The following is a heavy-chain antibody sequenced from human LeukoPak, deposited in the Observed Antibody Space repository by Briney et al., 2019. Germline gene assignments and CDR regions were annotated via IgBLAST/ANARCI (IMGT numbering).Heavy chain of an antibody. V-gene: IGHV1-18*01. J-gene: IGHJ4*02. CDR2: ISAYNGNT. CDR3: ARAANLRFLEWLPFDY. Sequence: ASVKVSCEESVDTFTSYGISWVRQAPGQGLEWMGWISAYNGNTNYAQKLQGRVTMTTDTSTSTAYMELRSLRSDDTAVYYCARAANLRFLEWLPFDYWGQGTLVTVSS. D-gene: IGHD3-3*01. CDR1: VDTFTSYG.